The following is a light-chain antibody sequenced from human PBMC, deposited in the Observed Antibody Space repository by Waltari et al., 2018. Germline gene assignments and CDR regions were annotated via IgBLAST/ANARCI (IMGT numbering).Light chain of an antibody. CDR1: QRVGSSS. V-gene: IGKV3-20*01. CDR3: QQHGTLPAT. J-gene: IGKJ1*01. Sequence: EIVLTQSPGTASLSPGERVTLSCRASQRVGSSSLAWYQQKPGQAPRLVIYRASSRATGIPERFSGSGSGTDFSLTISRLEPEDFAVYYCQQHGTLPATFGQGTKVEIK. CDR2: RAS.